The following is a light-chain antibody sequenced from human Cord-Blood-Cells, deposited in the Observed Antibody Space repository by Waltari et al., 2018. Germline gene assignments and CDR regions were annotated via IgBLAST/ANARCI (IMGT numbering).Light chain of an antibody. CDR3: CSYAGSSTPNWV. CDR1: SRDVGSYNL. J-gene: IGLJ3*02. V-gene: IGLV2-23*01. Sequence: QSALTQPASVSGSPGQSITISCTGTSRDVGSYNLVSWYQQHPGKAPKLMIYEGSKRPSGVSNRFSGSKSGNTASLTISGLQAEDEADHYCCSYAGSSTPNWVFGGGTKLTVL. CDR2: EGS.